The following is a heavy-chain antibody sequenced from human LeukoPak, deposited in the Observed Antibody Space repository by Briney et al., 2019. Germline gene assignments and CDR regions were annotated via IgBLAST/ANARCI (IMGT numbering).Heavy chain of an antibody. D-gene: IGHD5-24*01. V-gene: IGHV1-46*01. CDR1: GYIFTTYY. CDR3: ARDRVREMATITDY. Sequence: ASVKVSCKASGYIFTTYYMHWLRQAPGQGPEWMGIINPSGGSTSYAQKFQGRVTMTRDMSTSTVYMELSSLRSEDTAVYYCARDRVREMATITDYWGQGTLVTVSS. J-gene: IGHJ4*02. CDR2: INPSGGST.